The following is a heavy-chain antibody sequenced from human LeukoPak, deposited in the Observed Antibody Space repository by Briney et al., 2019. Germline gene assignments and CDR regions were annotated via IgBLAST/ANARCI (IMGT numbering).Heavy chain of an antibody. CDR3: ARGTITMVRGKSARSSPAFDI. Sequence: SVKVSCKASGGTFSSYAISWVRQAPGQGLEWMGGIIPIFGTANYAQKFQGRVTITADESTSTAYMELSSLRSEDTAVYYCARGTITMVRGKSARSSPAFDIWGQGTMVTVSS. CDR1: GGTFSSYA. J-gene: IGHJ3*02. D-gene: IGHD3-10*01. V-gene: IGHV1-69*13. CDR2: IIPIFGTA.